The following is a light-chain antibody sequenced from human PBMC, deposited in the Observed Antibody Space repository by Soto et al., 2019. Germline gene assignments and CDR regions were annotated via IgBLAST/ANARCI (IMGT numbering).Light chain of an antibody. CDR2: EVS. V-gene: IGLV2-8*01. CDR3: SSYAGSKNSVV. Sequence: QSALTQPPSASGSPGQSVTISCTGTSSDVGGYNYVSWYQQHPGKAPKVIIYEVSKRPSGVPDRISGSKSDNTASLTVSGLQAEDEADYYCSSYAGSKNSVVFGGGTKLTVL. CDR1: SSDVGGYNY. J-gene: IGLJ2*01.